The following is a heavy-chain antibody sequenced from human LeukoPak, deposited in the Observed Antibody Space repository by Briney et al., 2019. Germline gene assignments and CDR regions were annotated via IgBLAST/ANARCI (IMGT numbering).Heavy chain of an antibody. D-gene: IGHD4-23*01. CDR1: GGSISSSSYY. J-gene: IGHJ4*02. V-gene: IGHV4-39*01. Sequence: SGTLSLTCTVSGGSISSSSYYWGWIRQPPGRGLEWIRSIYYSGNTYYNPSLKSRVTISVDTYKNQFSLKLSSVTAADTAVYYCARRRTATVDFDYWGQGTLVTVSS. CDR2: IYYSGNT. CDR3: ARRRTATVDFDY.